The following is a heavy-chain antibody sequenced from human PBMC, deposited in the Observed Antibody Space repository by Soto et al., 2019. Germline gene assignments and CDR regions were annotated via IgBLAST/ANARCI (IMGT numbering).Heavy chain of an antibody. Sequence: SETLSLTCTVSGGSISSGASYWSWIRQHPGMGLEWIGYIYYSGSTYYNPSLESRVTVSVDTSKNQFSLNLSSVTAADTAVYFCARHRADYGDFVFDFGGKGTRVTVSS. J-gene: IGHJ4*02. CDR2: IYYSGST. CDR1: GGSISSGASY. D-gene: IGHD4-17*01. V-gene: IGHV4-31*03. CDR3: ARHRADYGDFVFDF.